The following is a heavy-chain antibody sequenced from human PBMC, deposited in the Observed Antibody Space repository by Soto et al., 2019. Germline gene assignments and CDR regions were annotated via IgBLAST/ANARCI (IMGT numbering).Heavy chain of an antibody. D-gene: IGHD3-10*01. J-gene: IGHJ6*03. CDR1: GFTFSSYS. V-gene: IGHV3-48*01. CDR2: ISSSSSTI. Sequence: GGSLRLSCAASGFTFSSYSMNWVRQAPGKGLKWVSYISSSSSTIYYADSVKGRFTISRDNAKNSLYLQMNSLRAEDTAVYYCASSSFLGSSSHYYYYYYMDVWGKGTTVTVSS. CDR3: ASSSFLGSSSHYYYYYYMDV.